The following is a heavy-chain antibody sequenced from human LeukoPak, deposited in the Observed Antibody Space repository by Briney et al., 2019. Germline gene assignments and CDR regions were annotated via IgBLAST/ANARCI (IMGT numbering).Heavy chain of an antibody. CDR2: VNHSGTA. Sequence: SETLSLTCAVHGGSFSGYYWSWIRQPPGQGLEWIGEVNHSGTARYNPSLENRVTISVDTSKSQSSLTVYFVPAADTAVYYCASLNPFSGRRNAFDIWGQGAMVTVSS. D-gene: IGHD1-26*01. CDR3: ASLNPFSGRRNAFDI. V-gene: IGHV4-34*01. J-gene: IGHJ3*02. CDR1: GGSFSGYY.